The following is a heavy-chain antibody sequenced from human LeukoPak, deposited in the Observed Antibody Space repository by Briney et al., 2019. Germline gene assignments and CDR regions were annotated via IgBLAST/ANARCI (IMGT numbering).Heavy chain of an antibody. D-gene: IGHD7-27*01. CDR3: ARASDVGTIDY. CDR1: GFTFGSYW. Sequence: GGSLRLSCAAPGFTFGSYWMSWVRQAPGKGLEWVANINEDGSEKYHVDSVKGRFTISRDNAKNSLYLQMDSLTAADTAVYYCARASDVGTIDYWGQGTLVTVSS. CDR2: INEDGSEK. V-gene: IGHV3-7*04. J-gene: IGHJ4*02.